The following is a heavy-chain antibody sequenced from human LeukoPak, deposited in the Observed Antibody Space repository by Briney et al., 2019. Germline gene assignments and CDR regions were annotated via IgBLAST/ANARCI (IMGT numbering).Heavy chain of an antibody. CDR3: ARHGHPRGYSGSGDY. CDR2: IYPGDSDT. J-gene: IGHJ4*02. Sequence: GASLEISWKGSGSFFTSYWIGWVRQMAGKGLERMGIIYPGDSDTRCSPSFHGQVTTSADKSISTAYLQWSSLKASDTAMYYCARHGHPRGYSGSGDYWGQGTLVTVSS. CDR1: GSFFTSYW. D-gene: IGHD5-12*01. V-gene: IGHV5-51*01.